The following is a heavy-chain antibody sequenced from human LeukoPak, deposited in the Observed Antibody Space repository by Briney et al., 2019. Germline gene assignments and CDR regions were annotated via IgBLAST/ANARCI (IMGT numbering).Heavy chain of an antibody. V-gene: IGHV3-30*03. CDR2: ISYDGSNK. CDR1: GFTFSSYG. J-gene: IGHJ6*02. D-gene: IGHD1-26*01. Sequence: PGGSLRLSCAASGFTFSSYGMHWVRQAPGKGLEWVAVISYDGSNKYYADSVKGRFTISRKNAENSLFLQMNRLTAGDTAVYYCARDAMGAAPYGLDVWGQGTTVTVSS. CDR3: ARDAMGAAPYGLDV.